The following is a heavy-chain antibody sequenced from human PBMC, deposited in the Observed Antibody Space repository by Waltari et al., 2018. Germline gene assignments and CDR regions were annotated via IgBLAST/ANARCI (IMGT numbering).Heavy chain of an antibody. V-gene: IGHV3-11*04. CDR1: GFTFSDYH. CDR3: ARDSGSYRFDY. J-gene: IGHJ4*02. D-gene: IGHD1-26*01. CDR2: IGGCGSII. Sequence: QVQLVESGGGLVKPGGSLRLSCAASGFTFSDYHMTWLRQAPGVGVGWVSYIGGCGSIIHYTDSGKGRFTISRDNAKNSMYLQMNSLRAEDTAVYYCARDSGSYRFDYWGQGTLVTVSS.